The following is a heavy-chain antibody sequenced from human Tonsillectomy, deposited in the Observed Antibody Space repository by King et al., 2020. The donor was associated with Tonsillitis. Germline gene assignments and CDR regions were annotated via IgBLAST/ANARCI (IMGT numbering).Heavy chain of an antibody. Sequence: QLVQSGGGVVQPGRSLRLSCAASGFTFRSYGMHWVRQAPGKGLEWVADISYDGNNKDYADSVKGRFTISRDNSKNTLYLQMNSLRAEDTALYYCARGYGGNMYYFDFSGRGTLVTVSS. J-gene: IGHJ4*02. V-gene: IGHV3-33*05. CDR2: ISYDGNNK. CDR1: GFTFRSYG. CDR3: ARGYGGNMYYFDF. D-gene: IGHD4-23*01.